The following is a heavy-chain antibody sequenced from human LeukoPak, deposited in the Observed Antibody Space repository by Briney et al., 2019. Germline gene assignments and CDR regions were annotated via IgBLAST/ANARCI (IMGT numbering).Heavy chain of an antibody. CDR3: ARDNGYSYGYFDY. D-gene: IGHD5-18*01. CDR2: IIPIFGTA. J-gene: IGHJ4*02. Sequence: GASVKVSCKASGGTFSSYAISWVRQAPGQGLEWMGGIIPIFGTANYAQKFQSRVTITADESTSTAYMELSSLRSEDTAVYYCARDNGYSYGYFDYWGQGTLVTVSS. V-gene: IGHV1-69*13. CDR1: GGTFSSYA.